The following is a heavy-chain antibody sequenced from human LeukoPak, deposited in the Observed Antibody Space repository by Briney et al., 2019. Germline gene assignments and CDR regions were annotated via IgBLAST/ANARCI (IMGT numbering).Heavy chain of an antibody. Sequence: ASVKVSCKASGYTFTSYGISWVRQAPGQGLEWMGWISAYNGNTNYAQKLQGRVTMTTDTSTSTAYMELRSLRSDDTAVYYCARDPRLAAAGTSNWFAPWGQGTLVTVSS. D-gene: IGHD6-13*01. CDR3: ARDPRLAAAGTSNWFAP. J-gene: IGHJ5*02. CDR1: GYTFTSYG. V-gene: IGHV1-18*01. CDR2: ISAYNGNT.